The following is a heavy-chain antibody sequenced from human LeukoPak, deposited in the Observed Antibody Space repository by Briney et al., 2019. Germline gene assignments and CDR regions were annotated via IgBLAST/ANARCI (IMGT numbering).Heavy chain of an antibody. V-gene: IGHV4-39*01. D-gene: IGHD6-19*01. CDR3: ARPWSSGPWSWFDP. CDR2: IYYSGST. Sequence: PSETLSLTCTVSGGSISSSSYYWGWIRQPPGKGLEWLGSIYYSGSTYYNPSLKSRVTISVDTSKNQFSLKLSSVTAADTAVYYCARPWSSGPWSWFDPWGQGTLVTVSS. CDR1: GGSISSSSYY. J-gene: IGHJ5*02.